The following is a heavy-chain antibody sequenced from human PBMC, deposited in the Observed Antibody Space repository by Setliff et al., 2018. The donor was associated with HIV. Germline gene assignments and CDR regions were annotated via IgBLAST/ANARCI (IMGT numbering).Heavy chain of an antibody. J-gene: IGHJ4*02. CDR3: ARVMTTVTFFDY. D-gene: IGHD4-17*01. CDR1: GGSISSSSYY. CDR2: IYYSGST. Sequence: SETLSLTCTVSGGSISSSSYYWGWIRQPPGKGLEWIGSIYYSGSTYYNPSLKSRVTMSVDTSKNQFSLKLSSVTAADTAVYYCARVMTTVTFFDYWGQGTLVTVSS. V-gene: IGHV4-39*07.